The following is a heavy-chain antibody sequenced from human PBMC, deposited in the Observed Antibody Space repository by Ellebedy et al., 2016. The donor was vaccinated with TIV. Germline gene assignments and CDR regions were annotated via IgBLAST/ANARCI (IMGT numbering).Heavy chain of an antibody. CDR3: ARDPGMGTGG. CDR2: IVPIVGIT. Sequence: SVKVSXXASGDFFSSYAISWVRQAPGQGLEWMGRIVPIVGITNYAQKFQVRVTITADNSTNTAYVELSSLRSEDTAVYFCARDPGMGTGGWGQGTLVTVPS. D-gene: IGHD7-27*01. V-gene: IGHV1-69*04. J-gene: IGHJ4*02. CDR1: GDFFSSYA.